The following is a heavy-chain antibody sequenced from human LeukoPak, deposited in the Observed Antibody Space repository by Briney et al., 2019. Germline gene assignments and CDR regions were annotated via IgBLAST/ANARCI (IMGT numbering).Heavy chain of an antibody. Sequence: GGSLGLSCAASGFTFSSYSMNWVRQAPGKGLEWVSSISSSSSYIYYADSVKGRLTISRDNAKNSLYLQMNSLRAEDTAVYYCAREMLAAVAAQSWGQGTLVAVSS. CDR3: AREMLAAVAAQS. V-gene: IGHV3-21*01. CDR1: GFTFSSYS. CDR2: ISSSSSYI. D-gene: IGHD6-13*01. J-gene: IGHJ5*02.